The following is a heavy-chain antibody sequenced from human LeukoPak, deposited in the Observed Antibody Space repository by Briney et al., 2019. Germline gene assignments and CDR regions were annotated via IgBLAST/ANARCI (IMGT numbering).Heavy chain of an antibody. V-gene: IGHV4-30-4*08. D-gene: IGHD4-23*01. Sequence: PSQTLSLTCTVSGGSISSGVYYWSWIRQPPAKGLEWIGYIYYSGSTYYNPSLKSRVTISVDTSKNQFSLKLSSVTAADTAVYYCARVTSGVTPDYWGQGTLVTVSS. CDR1: GGSISSGVYY. CDR3: ARVTSGVTPDY. CDR2: IYYSGST. J-gene: IGHJ4*02.